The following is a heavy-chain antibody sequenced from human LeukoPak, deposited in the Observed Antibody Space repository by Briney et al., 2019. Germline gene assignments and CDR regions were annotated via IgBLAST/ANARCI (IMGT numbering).Heavy chain of an antibody. CDR3: ARLVLVKDAFDI. CDR1: GGSFSGYY. J-gene: IGHJ3*02. CDR2: INHSGST. Sequence: SETLSLTFAVYGGSFSGYYWSWIRQPPGKGVEWVGEINHSGSTNYKPSLKSRVTISVDTSKNQFSLKLSSVTAADTAVYYCARLVLVKDAFDIWGQGTMVTVSS. V-gene: IGHV4-34*01. D-gene: IGHD2-15*01.